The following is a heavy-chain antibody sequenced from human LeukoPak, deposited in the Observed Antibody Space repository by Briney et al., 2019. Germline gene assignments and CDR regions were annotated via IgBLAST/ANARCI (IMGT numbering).Heavy chain of an antibody. D-gene: IGHD7-27*01. Sequence: ASVKVSCKASGGTFSSYAISWVRQAPGQGLEWMGGIIPIFGTANYAQKFQGRVTITADESTRTAYMELSSLRSEDTAVYYCARQLGIKAVPLDYWGQGTLVTVSS. V-gene: IGHV1-69*13. CDR3: ARQLGIKAVPLDY. J-gene: IGHJ4*02. CDR1: GGTFSSYA. CDR2: IIPIFGTA.